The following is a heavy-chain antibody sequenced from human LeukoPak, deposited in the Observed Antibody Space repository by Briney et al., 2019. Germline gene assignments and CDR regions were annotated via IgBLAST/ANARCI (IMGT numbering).Heavy chain of an antibody. CDR1: GGSISSYY. D-gene: IGHD4-17*01. V-gene: IGHV4-4*07. Sequence: PSETLSLTCTVSGGSISSYYWSWIRQPAGKGLEWIGRMFISGSTNYNPSLKSRVTMSVDTSKNQFSLKLSSVTAADTAVYYCARLHTVTTTPIAPWGQGTLVTVSS. CDR3: ARLHTVTTTPIAP. J-gene: IGHJ5*02. CDR2: MFISGST.